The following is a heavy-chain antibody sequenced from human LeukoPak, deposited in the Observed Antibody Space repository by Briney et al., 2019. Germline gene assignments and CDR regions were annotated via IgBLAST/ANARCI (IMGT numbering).Heavy chain of an antibody. CDR1: GYNFNTYW. D-gene: IGHD3-10*01. J-gene: IGHJ4*02. V-gene: IGHV5-51*01. CDR3: VIYGSGSYFDY. Sequence: GESLKISCKTSGYNFNTYWIGWVRHKPGKGLEWMGIIYPGDSDTKYSPPFEGQVTISADKSINTAYLQWSSLKALDTAMYYCVIYGSGSYFDYWGQGTLVIVSS. CDR2: IYPGDSDT.